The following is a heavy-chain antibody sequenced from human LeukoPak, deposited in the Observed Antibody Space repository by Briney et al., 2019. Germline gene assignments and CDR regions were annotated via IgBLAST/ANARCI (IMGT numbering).Heavy chain of an antibody. CDR2: IRNKASGYTT. D-gene: IGHD3-22*01. Sequence: GGSLRPSCAASGFTFSDHYLDWVRQAPGKGLEWVGRIRNKASGYTTAYAASVKGRFSISRDDSKNSLYLQMNSLKTEDTAVYYCARCFYDSSGFPYDHWGQGTLVTVSS. J-gene: IGHJ4*02. V-gene: IGHV3-72*01. CDR3: ARCFYDSSGFPYDH. CDR1: GFTFSDHY.